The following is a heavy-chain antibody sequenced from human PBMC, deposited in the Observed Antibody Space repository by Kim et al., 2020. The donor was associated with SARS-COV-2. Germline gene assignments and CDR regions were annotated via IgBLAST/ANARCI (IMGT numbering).Heavy chain of an antibody. D-gene: IGHD3-10*01. Sequence: SVKGRFTIPRDNAKNTLYLHMNSLRAEDTAVYYCARDAYYGSGSYGAFDIWGQGTMVTVSS. J-gene: IGHJ3*02. V-gene: IGHV3-30*07. CDR3: ARDAYYGSGSYGAFDI.